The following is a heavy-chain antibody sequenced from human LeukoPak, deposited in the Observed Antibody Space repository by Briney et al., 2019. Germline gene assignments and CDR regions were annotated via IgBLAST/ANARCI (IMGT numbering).Heavy chain of an antibody. V-gene: IGHV4-39*07. CDR3: ARDCSPIAAAGMLGLFVP. J-gene: IGHJ5*02. D-gene: IGHD6-13*01. CDR1: GGSISSSSYY. Sequence: SETLSLTCTVSGGSISSSSYYWGWIRQPPGKGLEWIGSIYYSGSTYYNPSLKSRVTISVDTSKNQFYLKLSSVTAADTAVYYCARDCSPIAAAGMLGLFVPWGQGTLVTVSS. CDR2: IYYSGST.